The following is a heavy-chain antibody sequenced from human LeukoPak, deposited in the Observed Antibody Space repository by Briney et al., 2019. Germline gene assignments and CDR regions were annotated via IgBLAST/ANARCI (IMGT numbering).Heavy chain of an antibody. V-gene: IGHV3-30*04. CDR1: GFTFGTYS. D-gene: IGHD3-22*01. CDR2: ISYDGSNK. CDR3: AKEKGSSGYYSTHQDY. J-gene: IGHJ4*02. Sequence: GGSLRLSCAASGFTFGTYSMHWVRQAPGKGLEWVAVISYDGSNKYYADSVKGRFTISRDNSKNTLYLQMNSLRAEDTAVYYCAKEKGSSGYYSTHQDYWGQGTLVTVSS.